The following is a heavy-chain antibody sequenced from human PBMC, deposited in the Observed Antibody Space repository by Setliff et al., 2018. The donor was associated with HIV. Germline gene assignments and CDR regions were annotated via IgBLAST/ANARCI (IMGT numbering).Heavy chain of an antibody. D-gene: IGHD6-19*01. CDR1: GFTFSNYA. CDR3: AKEVSGGGWPRWGDQ. J-gene: IGHJ4*02. Sequence: GGSLRLSCAASGFTFSNYAMTWVRQAAGKGLEWVSAISSSGINTYYIDSVKGRFIISRDNSRNTLYLQLNSLRVEDTAVYFCAKEVSGGGWPRWGDQWGQGTRGTVS. CDR2: ISSSGINT. V-gene: IGHV3-23*01.